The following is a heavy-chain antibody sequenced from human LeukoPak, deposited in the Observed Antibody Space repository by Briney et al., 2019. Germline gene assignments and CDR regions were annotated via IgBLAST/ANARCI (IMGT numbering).Heavy chain of an antibody. CDR2: FYSGGST. Sequence: GGSLRLSCAASGFNVSSNYMSWVRQAPGKGLEWVSVFYSGGSTYYADSVKGRFTIARDNSKNTLYLQMSGLRAEDTAVYYCASENERPDAFDIWGKGTMVTVSS. J-gene: IGHJ3*02. CDR1: GFNVSSNY. V-gene: IGHV3-53*01. CDR3: ASENERPDAFDI.